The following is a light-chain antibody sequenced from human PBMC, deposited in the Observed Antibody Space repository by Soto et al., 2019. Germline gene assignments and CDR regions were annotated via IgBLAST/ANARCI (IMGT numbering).Light chain of an antibody. CDR3: QQSSSNTLT. V-gene: IGKV1-39*01. Sequence: DIQMTQSPSSLSASVGDRVTITCRASQSISSYLNWYQQKPGKAPNLLIYSASKLHSGVPSRFSGSGSGTDFTLIISSLQPEYFATYYCQQSSSNTLTFGGGTRV. CDR2: SAS. J-gene: IGKJ4*01. CDR1: QSISSY.